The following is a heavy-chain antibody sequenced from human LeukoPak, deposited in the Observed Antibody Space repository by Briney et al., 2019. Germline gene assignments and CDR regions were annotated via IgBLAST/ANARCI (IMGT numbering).Heavy chain of an antibody. V-gene: IGHV3-23*01. J-gene: IGHJ6*02. CDR1: GFTFSGYA. D-gene: IGHD3-10*01. Sequence: GVSLRLSCAASGFTFSGYAMSWVRLAPGKGLEWVSGISGSGGSTYYADSVKGRFTSSRDNSNNTLYVQMNSLRVEDTAVYYCAKSGGLSGSGRLAMDVWGQGTTVTVSS. CDR3: AKSGGLSGSGRLAMDV. CDR2: ISGSGGST.